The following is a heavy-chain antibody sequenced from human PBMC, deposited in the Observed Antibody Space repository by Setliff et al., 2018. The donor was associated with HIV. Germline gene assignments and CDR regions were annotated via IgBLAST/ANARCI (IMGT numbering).Heavy chain of an antibody. D-gene: IGHD6-13*01. Sequence: SETLSLTCTVSGGSIISYYRSWIRQPAGKGLEWIGYIYTSRGTNYNHSLRTRVIISVDTSNQFSLKLSSVTAADAAVYYCARSPSYRSSWEYYFDYWGQGILVTVSS. CDR2: IYTSRGT. V-gene: IGHV4-4*09. CDR3: ARSPSYRSSWEYYFDY. CDR1: GGSIISYY. J-gene: IGHJ4*02.